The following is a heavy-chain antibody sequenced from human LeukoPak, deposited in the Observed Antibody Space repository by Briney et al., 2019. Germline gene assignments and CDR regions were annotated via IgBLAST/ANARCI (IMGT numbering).Heavy chain of an antibody. Sequence: GGSLRLSCAASGFTFSSYGMSWVRQAPGKGLEWVSSISSSSSYIYYADSVKGRFTISRDNAKNSLYLQMNSLRAEDTAVYYCARDYYDSSGYYYDLWNFDYWGQGTLVTVSS. J-gene: IGHJ4*02. D-gene: IGHD3-22*01. CDR3: ARDYYDSSGYYYDLWNFDY. CDR2: ISSSSSYI. V-gene: IGHV3-21*01. CDR1: GFTFSSYG.